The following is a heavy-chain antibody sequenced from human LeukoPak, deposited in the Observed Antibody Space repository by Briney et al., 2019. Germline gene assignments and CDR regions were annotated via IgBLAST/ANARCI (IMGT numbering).Heavy chain of an antibody. D-gene: IGHD7-27*01. CDR2: INHSGST. CDR1: GGSFSGYY. CDR3: ARVFAANWGDWFDP. Sequence: SETLSLTCAVYGGSFSGYYWSLIRQPPGKGLEWIGEINHSGSTNYNPSPKSRVTISVDTSKNQFSLKLSSVTAADTAVYYCARVFAANWGDWFDPWGQGTLVTVSS. J-gene: IGHJ5*02. V-gene: IGHV4-34*01.